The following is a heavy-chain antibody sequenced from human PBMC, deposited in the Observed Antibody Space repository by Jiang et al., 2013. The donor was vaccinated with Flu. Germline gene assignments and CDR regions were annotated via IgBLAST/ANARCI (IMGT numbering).Heavy chain of an antibody. CDR2: TYYRSKWYN. D-gene: IGHD2-15*01. CDR3: VREVVVVAYGGNWFDP. J-gene: IGHJ5*02. CDR1: SSNSAA. Sequence: SSNSAAWNWIRQSPSRGLEWLGRTYYRSKWYNDYAVSVKSRITINPDTSKNQFSLQLNSVTPEDTAVYYCVREVVVVAYGGNWFDPWGQGTLVTVSS. V-gene: IGHV6-1*01.